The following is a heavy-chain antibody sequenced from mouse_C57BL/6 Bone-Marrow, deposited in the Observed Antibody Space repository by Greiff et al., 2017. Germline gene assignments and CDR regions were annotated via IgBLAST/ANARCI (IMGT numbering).Heavy chain of an antibody. CDR3: TTPIYYAMDY. Sequence: EVQLQQSGAELAKPGASVKLSCKASGYTFTSYWMHWVNQRPGQGLEWIGWIDPENGDTEYASKFQGKATITADTSSNTAHLQLSSLTSEDTAVYDCTTPIYYAMDYWGQGTSVTVSS. CDR1: GYTFTSYW. CDR2: IDPENGDT. V-gene: IGHV14-4*01. J-gene: IGHJ4*01.